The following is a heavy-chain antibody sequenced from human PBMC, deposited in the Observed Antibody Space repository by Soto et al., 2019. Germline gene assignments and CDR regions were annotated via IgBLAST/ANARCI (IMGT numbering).Heavy chain of an antibody. D-gene: IGHD3-16*02. V-gene: IGHV3-23*01. CDR3: AKGYDYIWGSYRYTDAFDI. J-gene: IGHJ3*02. Sequence: SLRLSCAAPGFTFSSYAMSWVRQAPGKGLEWVSAISGSGGSTYYADSVKGRFTISRDNSKNTLYLQMNSLRAEDTAVYYCAKGYDYIWGSYRYTDAFDIWGQGTMVTVSS. CDR1: GFTFSSYA. CDR2: ISGSGGST.